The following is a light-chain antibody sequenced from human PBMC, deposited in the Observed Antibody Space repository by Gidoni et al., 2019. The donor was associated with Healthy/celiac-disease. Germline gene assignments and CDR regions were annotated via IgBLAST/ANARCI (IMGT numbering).Light chain of an antibody. V-gene: IGKV2-28*01. J-gene: IGKJ1*01. CDR3: MQALQTVRT. CDR1: QSLLHSNGYNY. Sequence: DIVMTQSPLSLPVTPGEPASISCRSSQSLLHSNGYNYLDWYLQKPGQSPQLLIYLGSNRASGVPDRFSGSGSGTEFTLKISRVEAEDVGVYYCMQALQTVRTFGQXTKVEIK. CDR2: LGS.